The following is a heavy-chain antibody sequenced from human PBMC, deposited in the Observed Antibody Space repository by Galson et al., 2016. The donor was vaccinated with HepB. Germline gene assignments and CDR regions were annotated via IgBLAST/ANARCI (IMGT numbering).Heavy chain of an antibody. J-gene: IGHJ2*01. D-gene: IGHD3-22*01. CDR1: GFTFSYAW. Sequence: SLRLSCAASGFTFSYAWMSWVRQAPGKGLEWVGRIKSKPDGGTTDYAAPVKGRFTNSRHDSKNTLYLQMNSLKTEDTAVYYCTNNPYYDSSVGDLWGRGTLVTVSS. V-gene: IGHV3-15*01. CDR3: TNNPYYDSSVGDL. CDR2: IKSKPDGGTT.